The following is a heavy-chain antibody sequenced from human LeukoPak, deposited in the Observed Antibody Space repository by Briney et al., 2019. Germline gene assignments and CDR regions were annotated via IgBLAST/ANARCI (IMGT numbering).Heavy chain of an antibody. D-gene: IGHD3-16*01. V-gene: IGHV1-2*02. CDR1: GYIFTNYY. Sequence: GSVKVSCKASGYIFTNYYIHWVRQAPGQGLEWMGWINPNSGDAISAQKFQGRVTMSRDTSITTAYIELYWLRSDDTAVYYCVRFSPYSPSSGGAHWGQGTLVTVSS. J-gene: IGHJ4*02. CDR2: INPNSGDA. CDR3: VRFSPYSPSSGGAH.